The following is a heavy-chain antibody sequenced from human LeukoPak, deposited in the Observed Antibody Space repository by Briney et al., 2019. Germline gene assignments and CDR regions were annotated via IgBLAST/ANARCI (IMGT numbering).Heavy chain of an antibody. CDR1: GGSIHTYN. Sequence: SGTLSLTCTVSGGSIHTYNWMWIRQPAGKGLEFIGRNNFAGRGYYNPSLKSRVTISVDSPRNQFSLELTSVTAADTAVYYCARDRQHSYGSDLDHWGQGILVTVSS. D-gene: IGHD5-18*01. CDR3: ARDRQHSYGSDLDH. J-gene: IGHJ4*02. V-gene: IGHV4-4*07. CDR2: NNFAGRG.